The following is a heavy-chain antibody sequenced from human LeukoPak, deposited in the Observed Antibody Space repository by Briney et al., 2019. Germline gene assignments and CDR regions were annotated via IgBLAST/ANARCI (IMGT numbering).Heavy chain of an antibody. V-gene: IGHV3-30*04. J-gene: IGHJ6*03. CDR2: LSYDGSNQ. CDR3: GRSRRINASLYYYMDV. CDR1: GFTFSSYA. Sequence: SGGSLRLSCAASGFTFSSYAMSWVRQAPGKGLEWVAFLSYDGSNQYYPDSVKGRFTISRDNSKNTVYLLMNSLRTEDTAVYYCGRSRRINASLYYYMDVWGKGTTVTVSS. D-gene: IGHD2-15*01.